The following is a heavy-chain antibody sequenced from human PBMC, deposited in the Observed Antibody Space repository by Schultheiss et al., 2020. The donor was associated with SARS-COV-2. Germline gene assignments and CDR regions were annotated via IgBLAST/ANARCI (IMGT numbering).Heavy chain of an antibody. CDR1: GFTFSSYD. J-gene: IGHJ4*02. CDR2: ITKTGSSI. CDR3: ARGPGRDYGSGSSDY. V-gene: IGHV3-48*03. D-gene: IGHD3-10*01. Sequence: GESLKISCVASGFTFSSYDMNWVRQAPGKGLEWVSHITKTGSSIYYADSVKGRFTISRDNAKNSLYLQMNSLRAEDTAVYYCARGPGRDYGSGSSDYWGQGTLVTVSS.